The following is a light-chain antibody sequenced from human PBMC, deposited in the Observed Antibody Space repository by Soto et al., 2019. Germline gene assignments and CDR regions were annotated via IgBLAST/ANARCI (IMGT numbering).Light chain of an antibody. V-gene: IGKV3-20*01. CDR1: QSVSSNY. CDR2: AAS. CDR3: QQYGTSPWT. J-gene: IGKJ1*01. Sequence: EIVLTQSPGTLSLSPGERATLSCRASQSVSSNYLAWCQQKPGQAPRLLIYAASSRATGIPDRFSGSGSGTDFTLTISRLEPEDFAVYYCQQYGTSPWTIGQGTKVEI.